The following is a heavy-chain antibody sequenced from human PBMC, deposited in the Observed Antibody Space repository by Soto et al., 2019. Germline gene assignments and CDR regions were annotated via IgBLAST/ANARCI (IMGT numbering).Heavy chain of an antibody. J-gene: IGHJ6*02. CDR3: ARVTMVRGVIIKPKNYYYYGMDV. V-gene: IGHV3-21*01. Sequence: PGGSLRLSCAASGFTFSSYAMSWVRQAPGKGLEWVSAISSSGSDTYYADSVKGRFTISRDNAKNSLYLQMNSLRAEDTAVYYCARVTMVRGVIIKPKNYYYYGMDVWGQGTTVTVSS. D-gene: IGHD3-10*01. CDR1: GFTFSSYA. CDR2: ISSSGSDT.